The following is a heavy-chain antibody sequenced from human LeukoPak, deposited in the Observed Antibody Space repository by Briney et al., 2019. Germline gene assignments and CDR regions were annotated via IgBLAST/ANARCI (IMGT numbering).Heavy chain of an antibody. CDR1: GGSISSYY. Sequence: PSETLSLTCTVSGGSISSYYWSWIRQPAGKGLEWIGRIYTSGSTNYNPSLKSRVTMSVDTSKNQFSLKLSSVTAADTAVYYCARSYDSSGYSPCDYWGQGTLVTVSS. J-gene: IGHJ4*02. V-gene: IGHV4-4*07. CDR2: IYTSGST. CDR3: ARSYDSSGYSPCDY. D-gene: IGHD3-22*01.